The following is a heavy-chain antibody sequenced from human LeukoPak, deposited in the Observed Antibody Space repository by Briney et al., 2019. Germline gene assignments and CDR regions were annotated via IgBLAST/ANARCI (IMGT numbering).Heavy chain of an antibody. J-gene: IGHJ4*02. Sequence: GGSLRLSCTASGFTLSHYWMTWVRQAPGKGLEWVAKIEKDGSAAYYVDSMKGRFTISRDNAENSLYLQMNSLRAEDTAVYYCARDYGGSSPFDYWGQGTLVTVSS. CDR1: GFTLSHYW. CDR2: IEKDGSAA. D-gene: IGHD4-23*01. CDR3: ARDYGGSSPFDY. V-gene: IGHV3-7*01.